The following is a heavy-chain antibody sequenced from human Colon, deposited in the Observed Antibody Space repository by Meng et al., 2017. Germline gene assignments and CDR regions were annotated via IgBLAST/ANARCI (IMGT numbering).Heavy chain of an antibody. Sequence: VQLGESGGGVVQPGRSLSFSCSASGFTFSSYGMHWVRQAPGKGLEWVSSMTGIERTTSYADSVKGRFTISRDDSKNTLYLQMNSLRAEDTAVYYCAGHGGYSYLGQGTLVTVSS. CDR2: MTGIERTT. CDR1: GFTFSSYG. CDR3: AGHGGYSY. J-gene: IGHJ4*02. V-gene: IGHV3-30*06. D-gene: IGHD5-18*01.